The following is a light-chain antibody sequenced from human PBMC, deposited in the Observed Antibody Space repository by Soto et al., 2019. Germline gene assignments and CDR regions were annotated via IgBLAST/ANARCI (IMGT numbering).Light chain of an antibody. CDR2: AAT. CDR3: HESSNTPAFT. CDR1: HSVASY. Sequence: DIQMTQSPSSLSASVGDRVTITCRASHSVASYFNWFQQRPGKAPSLLIYAATTLHTGVPSRFSGSRSGTNFSLTISRLQPEDFSSYDCHESSNTPAFTFGPGTKVDFK. J-gene: IGKJ3*01. V-gene: IGKV1-39*01.